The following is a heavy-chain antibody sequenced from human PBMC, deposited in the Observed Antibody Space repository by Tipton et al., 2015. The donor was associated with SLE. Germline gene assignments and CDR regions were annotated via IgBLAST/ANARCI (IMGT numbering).Heavy chain of an antibody. Sequence: SLRLSCTASGSTFAIYAMTWVRQAPGKGLEWVAYITSSGSITQYADSVKGRFTISRDNAKNSLFLQMNRLRAEDTAVYHCATEVPGVCCHYFDYWGQGNLVTVSS. CDR3: ATEVPGVCCHYFDY. V-gene: IGHV3-48*01. CDR2: ITSSGSIT. CDR1: GSTFAIYA. J-gene: IGHJ4*02. D-gene: IGHD2-21*01.